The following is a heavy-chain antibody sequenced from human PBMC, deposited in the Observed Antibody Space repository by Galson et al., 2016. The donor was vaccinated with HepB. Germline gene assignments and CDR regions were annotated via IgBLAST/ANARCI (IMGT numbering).Heavy chain of an antibody. J-gene: IGHJ4*02. CDR3: AREAKPYGDIDS. Sequence: SCKASGYTFSGFYIHWVRQAPGQGLEWMGWVNPNSGVTTYAQKFQGRVTMTRDTSISTVYMELSSLRSADTAMYYCAREAKPYGDIDSWGQGTLVTVSS. CDR2: VNPNSGVT. D-gene: IGHD4-17*01. V-gene: IGHV1-2*02. CDR1: GYTFSGFY.